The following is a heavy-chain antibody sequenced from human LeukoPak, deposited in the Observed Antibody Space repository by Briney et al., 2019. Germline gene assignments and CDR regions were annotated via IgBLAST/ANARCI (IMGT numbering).Heavy chain of an antibody. CDR1: GFTFSSYW. Sequence: GGSLRLSCAASGFTFSSYWMSWVRQAPGKGLEWVAVISYDGSNKYYADSVKGRFTISRDNSKNTLYLQMNSLRAEDTAVYYCARDDYYYGMDVWGQGTTVTVSS. V-gene: IGHV3-30*03. CDR2: ISYDGSNK. J-gene: IGHJ6*02. CDR3: ARDDYYYGMDV.